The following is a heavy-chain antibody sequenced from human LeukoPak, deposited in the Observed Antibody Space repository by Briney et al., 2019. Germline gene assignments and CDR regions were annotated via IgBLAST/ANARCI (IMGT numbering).Heavy chain of an antibody. CDR3: ARDSCSSTSCLSIVDY. Sequence: GASVKVSCKASGYTFIAYYMHWVRQAPGQGLEWMGWINPNSGGTNYAQKFQGRVTMTRDTSISTVYMELSRLRSDDTAVYYCARDSCSSTSCLSIVDYWGQGTLVTVSS. V-gene: IGHV1-2*02. J-gene: IGHJ4*02. CDR1: GYTFIAYY. CDR2: INPNSGGT. D-gene: IGHD2-2*01.